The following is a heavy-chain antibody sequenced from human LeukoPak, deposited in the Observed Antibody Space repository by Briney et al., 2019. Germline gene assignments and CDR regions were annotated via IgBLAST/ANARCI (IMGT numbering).Heavy chain of an antibody. V-gene: IGHV4-34*01. J-gene: IGHJ4*02. CDR3: ARGPRDSSSWYLNY. Sequence: SETLSLTCAVYGASFSGYYWSWIRQPPGKGPEWIGEINHTGNTNYNPSLKSRVTISVDTSKNQFSLKLSSVTAADTAVYYCARGPRDSSSWYLNYWGQGTLVAVSS. CDR2: INHTGNT. CDR1: GASFSGYY. D-gene: IGHD6-13*01.